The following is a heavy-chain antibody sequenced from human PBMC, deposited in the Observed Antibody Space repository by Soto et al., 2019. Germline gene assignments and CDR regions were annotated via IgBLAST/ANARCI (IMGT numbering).Heavy chain of an antibody. D-gene: IGHD1-26*01. V-gene: IGHV4-59*12. J-gene: IGHJ3*02. CDR1: GGSISSYY. CDR2: IYYSGST. CDR3: ARFNSGSYYEAFDI. Sequence: TLSLTRTVSGGSISSYYWSWIRQPPGKGLEWIGYIYYSGSTNYNPSLKSRVTISVDKSKNQFSLKLSSVTAADTAVYYCARFNSGSYYEAFDIWGQGTMVTVSS.